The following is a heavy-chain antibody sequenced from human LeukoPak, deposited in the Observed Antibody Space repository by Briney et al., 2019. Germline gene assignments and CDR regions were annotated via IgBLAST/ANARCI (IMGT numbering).Heavy chain of an antibody. CDR1: GGSISSGGYY. Sequence: PSETLSLTCTVSGGSISSGGYYWSWIRQHPGTGLEWIGYIYYSGSTYYNPSLKSRVTISVDTSKNQFSLKLSSVTAADTAVYYCARDKRYYGSGSTNYHYYYGMDVWGQGTTVTVSS. J-gene: IGHJ6*02. V-gene: IGHV4-31*03. CDR3: ARDKRYYGSGSTNYHYYYGMDV. D-gene: IGHD3-10*01. CDR2: IYYSGST.